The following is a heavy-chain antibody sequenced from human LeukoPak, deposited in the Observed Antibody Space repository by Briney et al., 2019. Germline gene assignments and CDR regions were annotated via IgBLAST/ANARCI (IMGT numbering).Heavy chain of an antibody. CDR2: IYPGDSDT. D-gene: IGHD1-26*01. J-gene: IGHJ5*02. Sequence: ESLKISCKGSGYSFTSYWIGWVRQMPGKGLEWMGIIYPGDSDTRYSPSFQGQVTISADKSISTAYLQWSSLKTSDTAMYYCARLEGATQTYNWFDPWGQGTLVTVSS. V-gene: IGHV5-51*01. CDR1: GYSFTSYW. CDR3: ARLEGATQTYNWFDP.